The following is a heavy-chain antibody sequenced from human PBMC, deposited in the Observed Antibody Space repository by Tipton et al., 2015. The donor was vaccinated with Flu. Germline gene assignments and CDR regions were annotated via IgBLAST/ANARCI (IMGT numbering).Heavy chain of an antibody. D-gene: IGHD6-19*01. CDR3: ARGSGFANAYLDS. CDR1: GHSISSDYY. Sequence: TLSLTCTISGHSISSDYYWGWIRQSPGKGLEWIGNIFHTGSTYHNPSLKSRVTISVDTSKNQFSLKVTSLTAADTAVYYCARGSGFANAYLDSWGRGTLVTVSS. V-gene: IGHV4-38-2*02. J-gene: IGHJ4*02. CDR2: IFHTGST.